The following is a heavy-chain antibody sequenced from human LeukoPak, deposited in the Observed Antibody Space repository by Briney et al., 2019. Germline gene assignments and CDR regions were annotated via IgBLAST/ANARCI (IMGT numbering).Heavy chain of an antibody. CDR1: GYTFTSYG. D-gene: IGHD1-26*01. V-gene: IGHV1-2*02. Sequence: GASVKVSCTGSGYTFTSYGISGVRQAPGQGLEWMGWINPNSIGTDYAQKFQGRVTMTRGTSISTAYMELSRLRSDDTAVYYCARVLKANSGSYYGYWGQGTLVTVSS. CDR3: ARVLKANSGSYYGY. J-gene: IGHJ4*02. CDR2: INPNSIGT.